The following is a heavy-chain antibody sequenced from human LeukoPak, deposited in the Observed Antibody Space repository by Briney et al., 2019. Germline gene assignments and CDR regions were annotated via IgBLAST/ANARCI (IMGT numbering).Heavy chain of an antibody. Sequence: ASVKVSCKASGYTFTDYYMHWVRQAPGQGLEWMGWINPNSGGTNCAQKFQGRVTMIRDTSISTAYMELSRLRSDDTAVYYCARDAPRDYYDSSGYLRGSDYWGQGTLVTVSS. CDR2: INPNSGGT. J-gene: IGHJ4*02. CDR1: GYTFTDYY. CDR3: ARDAPRDYYDSSGYLRGSDY. V-gene: IGHV1-2*02. D-gene: IGHD3-22*01.